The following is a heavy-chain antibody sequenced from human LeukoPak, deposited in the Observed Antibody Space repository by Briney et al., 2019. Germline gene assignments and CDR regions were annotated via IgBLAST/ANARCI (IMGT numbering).Heavy chain of an antibody. J-gene: IGHJ5*01. V-gene: IGHV3-23*01. CDR2: ISGSGGST. D-gene: IGHD3-9*01. Sequence: GGSLRLSCAASGFTFSSYAMSWVRQAPGKGLEWVSAISGSGGSTYYADSVKGRFTISRDNSKNTLYLQMNSLRAEDTAVYYCAKTRRAGRYFDWLLSNWFDSWGQGALVTVSS. CDR1: GFTFSSYA. CDR3: AKTRRAGRYFDWLLSNWFDS.